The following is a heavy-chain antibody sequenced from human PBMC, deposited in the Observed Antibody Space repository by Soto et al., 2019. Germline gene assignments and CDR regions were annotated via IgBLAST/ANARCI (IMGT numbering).Heavy chain of an antibody. CDR1: GYTFTSYG. CDR2: ISAYNGNT. Sequence: ASVKVSCKASGYTFTSYGISWVRQAPGQGLEWMGWISAYNGNTNYAQKLQGRVTMTTDTSTCTAYMELRSLRSDDTAVYYCARACSGGSCYFSQIFDYWGQGTLVTVSS. J-gene: IGHJ4*02. D-gene: IGHD2-15*01. CDR3: ARACSGGSCYFSQIFDY. V-gene: IGHV1-18*01.